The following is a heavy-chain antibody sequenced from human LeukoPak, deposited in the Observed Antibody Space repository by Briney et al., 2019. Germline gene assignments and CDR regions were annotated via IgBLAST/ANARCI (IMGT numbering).Heavy chain of an antibody. CDR2: INHSGST. V-gene: IGHV4-34*01. CDR1: GGSFSGYY. J-gene: IGHJ4*02. Sequence: SETLSLTCAVYGGSFSGYYWSWIRQPPGKGLEWIGEINHSGSTNYNPSLKSRVTISVDTSKNQFSLKLSSVTAADTAVYYCARVETGYCSGGSCLISFDYWGQGTLVTVSS. CDR3: ARVETGYCSGGSCLISFDY. D-gene: IGHD2-15*01.